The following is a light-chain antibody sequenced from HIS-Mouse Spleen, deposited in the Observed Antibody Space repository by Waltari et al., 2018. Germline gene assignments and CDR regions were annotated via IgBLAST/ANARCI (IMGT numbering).Light chain of an antibody. CDR2: EDS. CDR3: YSTDSSCNHRV. CDR1: ALPKKY. Sequence: SYELTQPPSVSVSPGQTARITCSGDALPKKYAYWYQQKSGKAPVLVIYEDSKRPSGIPEGFSGSRSGTMATLTISGAQVEDEADYYCYSTDSSCNHRVFGGGTKLTVL. J-gene: IGLJ2*01. V-gene: IGLV3-10*01.